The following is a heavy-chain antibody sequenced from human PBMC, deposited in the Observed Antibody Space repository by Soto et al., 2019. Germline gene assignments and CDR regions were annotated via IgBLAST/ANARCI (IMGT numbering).Heavy chain of an antibody. V-gene: IGHV3-23*01. D-gene: IGHD3-16*01. CDR1: GITFSSYA. CDR3: AKGGFWVHYGMDV. CDR2: ISGSGGTT. J-gene: IGHJ6*02. Sequence: EVQLLESGGGSVQPGESLRLSCAASGITFSSYAMNWVRQAPGRGLEWVSAISGSGGTTYYADSVKGRFTISRDNSKNTLYLHMNSLRADDTAVYHCAKGGFWVHYGMDVWGQGTTVTVSS.